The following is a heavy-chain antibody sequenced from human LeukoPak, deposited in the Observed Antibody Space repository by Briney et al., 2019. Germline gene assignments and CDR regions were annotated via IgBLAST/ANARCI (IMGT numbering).Heavy chain of an antibody. CDR2: INWNGRSI. V-gene: IGHV3-20*04. J-gene: IGHJ3*01. CDR3: ARAYGKWNDVYFYAFDL. Sequence: PGGSLRLSCAASGFTFSSYGMSWVRQAPGKGLEWVSGINWNGRSIGYADSVKGRFTVSRDNAKSSLYLQMNSLRAEDTALYYCARAYGKWNDVYFYAFDLWGQGTMVTVSS. D-gene: IGHD1-20*01. CDR1: GFTFSSYG.